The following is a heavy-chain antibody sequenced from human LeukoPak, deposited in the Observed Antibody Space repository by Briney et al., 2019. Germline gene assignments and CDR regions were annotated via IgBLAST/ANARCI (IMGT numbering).Heavy chain of an antibody. Sequence: PGGSLRLSCAAAGFTFSSYSMNWVRQAPGKGLEWVSCISSSSSTIYYADSVKGRFTISRDNAKNSLYLQMNSLRAEDTAVYYCARTYYDFWSGYYPWGQGTLVTVSS. D-gene: IGHD3-3*01. J-gene: IGHJ5*02. CDR1: GFTFSSYS. CDR3: ARTYYDFWSGYYP. V-gene: IGHV3-48*01. CDR2: ISSSSSTI.